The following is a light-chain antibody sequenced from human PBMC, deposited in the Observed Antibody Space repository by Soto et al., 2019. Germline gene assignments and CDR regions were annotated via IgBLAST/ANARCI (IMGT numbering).Light chain of an antibody. V-gene: IGKV3-15*01. CDR3: QQYNNWPPEGIT. CDR1: QSGSSSY. Sequence: ELVLTQSPGTLSLSAGERATLACRASQSGSSSYLAWYQQKPGQAPRLLLYGVSSRATGITARFSGSGSGTEFTLTISSLQSEDFAVYYCQQYNNWPPEGITFGQGTRLEIK. J-gene: IGKJ5*01. CDR2: GVS.